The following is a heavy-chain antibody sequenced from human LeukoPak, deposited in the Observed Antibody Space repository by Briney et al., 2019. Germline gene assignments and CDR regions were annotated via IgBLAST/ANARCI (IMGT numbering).Heavy chain of an antibody. CDR1: GFTFSSYS. CDR2: ISTRTTYI. CDR3: ARTIEMATISYFDY. V-gene: IGHV3-21*01. J-gene: IGHJ4*02. Sequence: PGGSLRLSCAASGFTFSSYSMNWVRQAPGKGLEWLSSISTRTTYIYYADSVKGRFTISRDNAKNSLYLQMNSLRAGDTAVYYCARTIEMATISYFDYWGQGTLVTVSS. D-gene: IGHD5-24*01.